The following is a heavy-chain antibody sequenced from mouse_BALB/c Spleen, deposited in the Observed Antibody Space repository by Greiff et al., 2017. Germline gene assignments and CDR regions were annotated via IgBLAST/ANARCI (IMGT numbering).Heavy chain of an antibody. CDR3: ARGGYYDYYAMDY. D-gene: IGHD2-3*01. CDR1: GFTFSSYA. V-gene: IGHV5-6-5*01. Sequence: EVKVEESGGGLVKPGGSLKLSCAASGFTFSSYAMSWVRQTPEKRLEWVASISSGGSTYYPDSVKGRFTISRDNARNILYLQMSSLRSDDTAMYYCARGGYYDYYAMDYWGQGTSVTVSS. CDR2: ISSGGST. J-gene: IGHJ4*01.